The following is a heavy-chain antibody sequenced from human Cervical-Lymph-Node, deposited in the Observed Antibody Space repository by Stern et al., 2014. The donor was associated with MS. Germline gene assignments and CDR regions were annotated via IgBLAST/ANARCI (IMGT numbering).Heavy chain of an antibody. V-gene: IGHV2-70*15. D-gene: IGHD3-16*01. CDR1: GFSLTTSGMS. CDR2: IDWDGDK. CDR3: ARRAVRWGYFDY. J-gene: IGHJ4*02. Sequence: VTLKESGPALVKPTQTLTLTCSFSGFSLTTSGMSVTWIRQPPGKALELLARIDWDGDKYYSTSLKTRLTISTDTSKNQVVLRMTNMDPVDTATYYCARRAVRWGYFDYWGQGTLVTVSS.